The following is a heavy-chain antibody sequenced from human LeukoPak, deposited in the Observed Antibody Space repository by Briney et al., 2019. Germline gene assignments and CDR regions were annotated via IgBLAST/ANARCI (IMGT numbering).Heavy chain of an antibody. CDR1: GLTFSSYS. CDR3: ARTVIAVAANWFDP. Sequence: PGGSLRLSCAASGLTFSSYSMNWVRQAPGKGLEWVSYISSSSSIISYADSVKGRFTISRDNAKNSLYLQMNSQRDEDTAVYYCARTVIAVAANWFDPWGQGTLVTVSS. J-gene: IGHJ5*02. D-gene: IGHD6-19*01. V-gene: IGHV3-48*02. CDR2: ISSSSSII.